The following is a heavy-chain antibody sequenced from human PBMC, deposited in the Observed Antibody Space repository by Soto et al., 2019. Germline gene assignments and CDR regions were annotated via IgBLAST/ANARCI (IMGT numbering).Heavy chain of an antibody. V-gene: IGHV3-30-3*01. D-gene: IGHD5-12*01. CDR1: GFTFSNYA. CDR3: ARDSGGWPDGNFDY. J-gene: IGHJ4*02. CDR2: ISDAGSNE. Sequence: QVQLVESGGGVVQPGRSLRLSCAASGFTFSNYAMHWVRQAPGKGLEWVAVISDAGSNEYYADSVKGRFTISRDNSKNTLYLQMNSLRGEDTAVYYCARDSGGWPDGNFDYWGQGTLVTVSS.